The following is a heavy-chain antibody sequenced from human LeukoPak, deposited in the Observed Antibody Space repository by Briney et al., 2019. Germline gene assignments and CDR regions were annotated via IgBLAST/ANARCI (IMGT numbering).Heavy chain of an antibody. CDR3: ATAPPLRLKGVADY. Sequence: ASVKVSCKASGYTFTGYYMHWVRQAPGQGLEWMGWINPNSRGTDYAQKFQGRVTMTRDTSITTAYMELSRLTSDDTAVYYCATAPPLRLKGVADYWGQGTLVTVSS. CDR2: INPNSRGT. CDR1: GYTFTGYY. D-gene: IGHD3-10*01. V-gene: IGHV1-2*02. J-gene: IGHJ4*02.